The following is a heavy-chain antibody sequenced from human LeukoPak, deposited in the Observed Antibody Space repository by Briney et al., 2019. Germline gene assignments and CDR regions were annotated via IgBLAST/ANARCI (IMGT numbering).Heavy chain of an antibody. V-gene: IGHV3-48*03. CDR3: AREALGSCSSSTCFVDY. Sequence: GGSPRLSCAASGFTFSSYKMKWVRQAPGKGLEWISYISSSGSTIYYADSVKGRFTISRDNAKNSLFLQMNSLRAEDTAVYYCAREALGSCSSSTCFVDYWGQGTLVTVSS. D-gene: IGHD2-2*01. CDR1: GFTFSSYK. J-gene: IGHJ4*02. CDR2: ISSSGSTI.